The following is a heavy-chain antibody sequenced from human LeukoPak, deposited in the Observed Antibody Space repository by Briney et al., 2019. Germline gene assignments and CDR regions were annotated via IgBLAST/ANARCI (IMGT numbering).Heavy chain of an antibody. CDR1: GFTFSNYA. V-gene: IGHV3-30*04. CDR3: AKRHYDFWSGYQNQMYYFDY. CDR2: ISSDGTNT. D-gene: IGHD3-3*01. Sequence: GGSLRLSCSASGFTFSNYAIHWVRQAPGKGLEWVTVISSDGTNTYYADSVKGRFIISRDNSKNTLYLQMNSLRAEDTAVYYCAKRHYDFWSGYQNQMYYFDYWGQGALVTVSS. J-gene: IGHJ4*02.